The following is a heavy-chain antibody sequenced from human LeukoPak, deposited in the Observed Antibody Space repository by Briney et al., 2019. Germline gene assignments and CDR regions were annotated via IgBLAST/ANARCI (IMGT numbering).Heavy chain of an antibody. D-gene: IGHD5-24*01. J-gene: IGHJ4*01. CDR3: ARERVTSRWLPPLIDY. Sequence: GPPSKLTSTASCYPITRYGISWVRQAPGQRLEWIGWISAYNGNTNYAQKLQGRVTMTTDTSTSTAYMELRSLRSDDTAVYYCARERVTSRWLPPLIDYWGHVTLVTVSS. CDR1: CYPITRYG. CDR2: ISAYNGNT. V-gene: IGHV1-18*04.